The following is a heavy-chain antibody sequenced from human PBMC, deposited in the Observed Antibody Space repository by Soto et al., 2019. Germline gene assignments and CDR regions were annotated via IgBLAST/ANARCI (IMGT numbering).Heavy chain of an antibody. D-gene: IGHD3-10*01. J-gene: IGHJ3*01. CDR1: GFTFSSYW. V-gene: IGHV3-7*04. Sequence: GGSLRLSCAASGFTFSSYWMSWVRQAPGKGLEWVANIKQDGSEKYYVDSVKGRFTISRDNAKNSLYLQMNSLRAEDTAVYYCARYLTAKDYYGSGSYYNSWGQGTMVTVSS. CDR3: ARYLTAKDYYGSGSYYNS. CDR2: IKQDGSEK.